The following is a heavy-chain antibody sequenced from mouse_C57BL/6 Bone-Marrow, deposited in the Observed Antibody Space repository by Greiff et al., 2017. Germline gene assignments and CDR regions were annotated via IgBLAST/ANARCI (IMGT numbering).Heavy chain of an antibody. V-gene: IGHV3-6*01. CDR1: GYSITSGYY. D-gene: IGHD2-5*01. Sequence: EVKLVESGPGLVKPSQSLSLTCSVTGYSITSGYYWNWIRQFPGNKLEWMGYISYDGSNNYNPSLKNRISITRDTSKNQFFLKLNSVTTEDTATYYCARDPSNRFAYWGQGTLVTVSA. CDR2: ISYDGSN. CDR3: ARDPSNRFAY. J-gene: IGHJ3*01.